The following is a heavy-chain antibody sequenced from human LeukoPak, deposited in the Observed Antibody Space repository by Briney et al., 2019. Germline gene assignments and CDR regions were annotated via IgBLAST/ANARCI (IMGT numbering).Heavy chain of an antibody. J-gene: IGHJ5*02. CDR3: AREGSRSSSEVWFDP. V-gene: IGHV1-69*04. CDR1: GGTFSSYA. CDR2: IIPILGIA. D-gene: IGHD6-6*01. Sequence: ASVKVSCKASGGTFSSYAISWVRQAPGQGLEWMGRIIPILGIANYAQKFQGRVTITTDESTSTAYMELSSLRSEDTAVYYCAREGSRSSSEVWFDPWGQGTLVTVSS.